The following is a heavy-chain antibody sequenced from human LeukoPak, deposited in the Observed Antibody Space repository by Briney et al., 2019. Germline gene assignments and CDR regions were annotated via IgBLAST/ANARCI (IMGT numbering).Heavy chain of an antibody. J-gene: IGHJ5*02. CDR3: ARTVSGYYFDA. CDR1: SGSTNGYY. D-gene: IGHD5-12*01. V-gene: IGHV4-59*01. CDR2: VAYSGAT. Sequence: SETLSLTCTVSSGSTNGYYWSWIRQPPGKRLEWIGYVAYSGATNYNLSFKSRVTKSLDTSKTQFSLKLSSVTAADAAFYYCARTVSGYYFDAWGPGTLVTVSS.